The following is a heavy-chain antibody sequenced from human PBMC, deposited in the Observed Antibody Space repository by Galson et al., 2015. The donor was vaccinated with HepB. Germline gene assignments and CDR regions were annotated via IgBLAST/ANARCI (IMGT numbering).Heavy chain of an antibody. CDR1: GFTVSSNY. J-gene: IGHJ4*02. CDR3: ARDRQSYRGYSSGWYDY. V-gene: IGHV3-53*01. CDR2: IYSGGST. D-gene: IGHD6-19*01. Sequence: SLRLSCAASGFTVSSNYMSWVRQAPGKGLEWVSVIYSGGSTYYADSVKGRFTISRDNPKNTLYLQMNSLRAEDTAVYYCARDRQSYRGYSSGWYDYWGQGTLVTVSS.